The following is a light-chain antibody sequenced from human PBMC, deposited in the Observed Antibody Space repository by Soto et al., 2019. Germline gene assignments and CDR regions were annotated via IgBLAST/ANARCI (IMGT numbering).Light chain of an antibody. CDR3: SSYTGSPYV. Sequence: PASVSGSPGQSITISCTGTSSDVGGYNYVSWYQQYPGKAPKLMIYEVTKRPSGVSNRFSGSKSGNTASLTISGLQAEDEADYYCSSYTGSPYVFGTGTNVTVL. J-gene: IGLJ1*01. CDR1: SSDVGGYNY. CDR2: EVT. V-gene: IGLV2-14*03.